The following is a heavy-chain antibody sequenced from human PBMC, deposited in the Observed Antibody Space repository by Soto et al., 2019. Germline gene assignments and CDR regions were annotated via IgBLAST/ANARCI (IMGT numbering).Heavy chain of an antibody. CDR3: TRAVRTGNYGMDV. CDR1: GGTLSNYA. V-gene: IGHV1-69*01. CDR2: IIPIFGTT. J-gene: IGHJ6*02. Sequence: QVQLVQGGTEVKMAGSSVRISCEASGGTLSNYAVSWVRQAPGLGLEWMGGIIPIFGTTTYAQKFQGRITITADETTGRVYMDLTGLRSDDTAVVYCTRAVRTGNYGMDVWGQGTTVTVSS.